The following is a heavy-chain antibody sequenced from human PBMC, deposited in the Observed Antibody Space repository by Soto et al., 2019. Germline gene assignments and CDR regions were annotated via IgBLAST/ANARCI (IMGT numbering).Heavy chain of an antibody. CDR2: ISHDGSNK. Sequence: QVRLVESGGGVVQPGRSLRLSCTASGVSFSSYAMYWFRQPPGKGLEWVAVISHDGSNKHYADSVKGRVTVSRDNSNHSLDLQLNSLRGEDTAMYYCARDMYSSDYFVKWFEPWGQGTLVTVSS. D-gene: IGHD6-19*01. CDR3: ARDMYSSDYFVKWFEP. CDR1: GVSFSSYA. J-gene: IGHJ5*02. V-gene: IGHV3-30-3*01.